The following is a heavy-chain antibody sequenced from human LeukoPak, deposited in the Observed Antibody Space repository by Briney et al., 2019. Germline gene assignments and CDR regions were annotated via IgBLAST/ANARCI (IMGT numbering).Heavy chain of an antibody. CDR3: ATDRNEGKYYDY. D-gene: IGHD2/OR15-2a*01. V-gene: IGHV3-30*02. Sequence: GGALRLSCVASGLKFRNYGMHWVRQAPGKGLEWVTFIWYDGSHQYYIDSVKGRFTVSRDNAKSTLYLQMDSLRAEDTAVYYCATDRNEGKYYDYWGQGTLVTVSS. CDR1: GLKFRNYG. CDR2: IWYDGSHQ. J-gene: IGHJ4*02.